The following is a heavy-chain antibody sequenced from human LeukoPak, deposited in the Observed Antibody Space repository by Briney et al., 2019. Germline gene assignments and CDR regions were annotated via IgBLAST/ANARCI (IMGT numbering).Heavy chain of an antibody. CDR3: AREVAEAFDI. J-gene: IGHJ3*02. Sequence: GGSLRLSCAASEFIFSSYSMNWVRQAPGKGLEWVSSIGGSSTSIYYAGSVKGRFTISRDNAKNSLYLQMNSLTIEDTAVYYCAREVAEAFDIWGQGTMVTVSS. CDR2: IGGSSTSI. V-gene: IGHV3-21*01. D-gene: IGHD2-15*01. CDR1: EFIFSSYS.